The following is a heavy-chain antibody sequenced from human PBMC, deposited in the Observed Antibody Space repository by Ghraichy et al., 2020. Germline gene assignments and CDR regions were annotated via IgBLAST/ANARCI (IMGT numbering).Heavy chain of an antibody. V-gene: IGHV4-34*01. CDR1: GGSFRGYS. CDR3: ARATIRNGMDV. Sequence: SETLSLTCAVYGGSFRGYSWTWIRQPPGKGLECIGEMNHSGSTNYNQSLKSRVTISIDTSKNQFSLKLRSVTAADTAVYYCARATIRNGMDVWGQGTTATVPS. D-gene: IGHD5-12*01. CDR2: MNHSGST. J-gene: IGHJ6*02.